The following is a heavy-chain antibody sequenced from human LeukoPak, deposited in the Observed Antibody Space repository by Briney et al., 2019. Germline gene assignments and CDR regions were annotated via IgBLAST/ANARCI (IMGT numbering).Heavy chain of an antibody. Sequence: ASVKVSCKASGYTFTSYGISWVRQAPGQGLEWMGWISACNGNTNYAQKLQGRVTMTTDTSTSTAYMELRSLRSDDTAVYYCAVGGPYYYDSSGYYFWGQGTLVTVSS. CDR3: AVGGPYYYDSSGYYF. D-gene: IGHD3-22*01. J-gene: IGHJ4*02. CDR1: GYTFTSYG. CDR2: ISACNGNT. V-gene: IGHV1-18*01.